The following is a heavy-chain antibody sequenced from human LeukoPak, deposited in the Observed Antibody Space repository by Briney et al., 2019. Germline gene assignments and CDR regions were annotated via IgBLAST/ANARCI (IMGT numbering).Heavy chain of an antibody. V-gene: IGHV3-30*01. CDR3: ARDSGSYLSYMDV. Sequence: GESLRLSCAASGVTFSSYAMHWVRQAPGKGLEWVAVISYDGSTKYYADSVKGRFTISRDYSKNTLYLQMNSLRAEDTAVYYCARDSGSYLSYMDVGGKGPTVTVSS. CDR2: ISYDGSTK. CDR1: GVTFSSYA. D-gene: IGHD1-26*01. J-gene: IGHJ6*03.